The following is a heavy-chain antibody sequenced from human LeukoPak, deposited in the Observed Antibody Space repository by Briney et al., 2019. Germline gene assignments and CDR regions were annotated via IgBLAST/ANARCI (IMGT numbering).Heavy chain of an antibody. CDR1: GDSITNYY. CDR2: IYYSGNI. J-gene: IGHJ3*02. V-gene: IGHV4-59*08. CDR3: ARHVPDISVAHSRDAFDI. D-gene: IGHD6-19*01. Sequence: SETLSLTCTVSGDSITNYYWSWIRQPPGKGLEWIGYIYYSGNINYNPSHKSRVTISVDTSKNQFSLKLSSVTAADTAVYYCARHVPDISVAHSRDAFDIWGQGTTVTVSS.